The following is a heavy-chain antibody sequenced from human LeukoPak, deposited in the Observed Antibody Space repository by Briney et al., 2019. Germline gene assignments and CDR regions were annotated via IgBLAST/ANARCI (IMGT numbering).Heavy chain of an antibody. V-gene: IGHV4-4*07. CDR1: GGSISSHY. Sequence: PSETLSLTCTVSGGSISSHYWSWIRQPAGKGLEWIGRVYASGSANYNPSLKSRVTISVDTSKNQFSLKLSSVTAADTAVYYCAFQLEGDAFDIWGQGTMVTVSS. D-gene: IGHD1-1*01. CDR3: AFQLEGDAFDI. CDR2: VYASGSA. J-gene: IGHJ3*02.